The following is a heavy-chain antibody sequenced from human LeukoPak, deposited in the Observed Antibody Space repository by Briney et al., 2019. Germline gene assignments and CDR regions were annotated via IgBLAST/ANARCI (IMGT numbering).Heavy chain of an antibody. Sequence: GGPLRLSCAASGFTFSSYAMSWVRQAPGKGLEWVSAISGSGGSTYYADSVKGRFTISRDNSKNTLYLQMNSLRAEDTAVYYCAKASSGWYRRYFDYWGQGTLVTVSS. CDR3: AKASSGWYRRYFDY. CDR2: ISGSGGST. V-gene: IGHV3-23*01. CDR1: GFTFSSYA. J-gene: IGHJ4*02. D-gene: IGHD6-19*01.